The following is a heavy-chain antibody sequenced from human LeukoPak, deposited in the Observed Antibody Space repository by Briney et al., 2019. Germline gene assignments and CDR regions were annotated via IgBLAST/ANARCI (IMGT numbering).Heavy chain of an antibody. CDR2: ISGSGGKS. Sequence: GGSLRLSCAGSGFTFSTFAMSWVRQAPGKGLEWVSVISGSGGKSFSADSVKGRFTISRDNSKNTLYLQMNSLRAEDTAVYYCARAPDTAMIDYWGQGTLVTVSS. D-gene: IGHD5-18*01. CDR3: ARAPDTAMIDY. V-gene: IGHV3-23*01. J-gene: IGHJ4*02. CDR1: GFTFSTFA.